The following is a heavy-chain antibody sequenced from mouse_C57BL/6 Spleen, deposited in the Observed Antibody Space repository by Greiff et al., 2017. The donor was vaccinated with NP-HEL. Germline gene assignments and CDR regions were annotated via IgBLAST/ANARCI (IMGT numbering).Heavy chain of an antibody. J-gene: IGHJ2*01. CDR2: IDPSDSET. CDR1: GYTFTSYW. V-gene: IGHV1-52*01. CDR3: ARWEGSGSCDY. Sequence: QVQLQQPGAELVRPGSSVKLSCKASGYTFTSYWLHWVKQRPIQGLDWIGNIDPSDSETPYHQKFKDKAKLTVDKASRTAYMQLSSLTSEDSAVYYCARWEGSGSCDYWGQGTTLTVSS. D-gene: IGHD3-2*02.